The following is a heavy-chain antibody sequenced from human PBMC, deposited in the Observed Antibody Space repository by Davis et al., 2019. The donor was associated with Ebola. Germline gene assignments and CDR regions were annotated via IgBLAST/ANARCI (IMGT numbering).Heavy chain of an antibody. CDR2: ISSRSSPI. CDR3: ARDLGAKTGTTIGDY. J-gene: IGHJ4*02. V-gene: IGHV3-48*01. Sequence: GESLKISCAASGFTFSSENMNWVRQAPGKGPEWIAFISSRSSPIYYADSVKGRFTTSRDNAKYSLFLQMNSLRAEDTAIYYCARDLGAKTGTTIGDYWGQGTLVIVSS. D-gene: IGHD1-1*01. CDR1: GFTFSSEN.